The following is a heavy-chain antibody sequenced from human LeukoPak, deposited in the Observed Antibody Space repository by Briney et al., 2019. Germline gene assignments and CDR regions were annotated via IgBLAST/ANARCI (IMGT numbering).Heavy chain of an antibody. V-gene: IGHV3-11*04. CDR3: ARLYGYYYVHYFDY. J-gene: IGHJ4*02. CDR2: ISSSGSTI. Sequence: GGSLRLSCAASGFTFSDYYMSWIRQAPGKGLEWVSYISSSGSTIYYADSVKGRFTISRDNAKNSLYLQMNSLRAEDTALYYCARLYGYYYVHYFDYWGQGTLVTVSS. D-gene: IGHD3-22*01. CDR1: GFTFSDYY.